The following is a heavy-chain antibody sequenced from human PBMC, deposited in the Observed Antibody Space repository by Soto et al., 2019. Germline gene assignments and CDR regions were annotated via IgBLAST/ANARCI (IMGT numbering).Heavy chain of an antibody. D-gene: IGHD3-16*01. V-gene: IGHV3-30-3*01. CDR3: ARDNLAREYYDYVCGSPSYYYYGMDV. CDR1: GFTFSSYA. J-gene: IGHJ6*02. Sequence: QVQLVESGGGVVQPGRSLRLSCAASGFTFSSYAMHWVRQAPGKGLEWVAVISYDGSNNYYADSVKVRFTISRDNYKNTLYLQMNSLRAEDTAVYYCARDNLAREYYDYVCGSPSYYYYGMDVWGQGPTVTVSS. CDR2: ISYDGSNN.